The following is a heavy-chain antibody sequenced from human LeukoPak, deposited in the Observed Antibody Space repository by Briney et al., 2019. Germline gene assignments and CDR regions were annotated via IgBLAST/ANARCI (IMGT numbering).Heavy chain of an antibody. Sequence: SSVRLSCTAFRGTLSRYVIIWVRQAPGQGVEWMGGSLPIFGTANIAQKFQARVTITTDESTSTAYMQLSSLRSEDTAVYYCARGAYCSSTSCSYWYFDLWGRGTLVTVSS. CDR1: RGTLSRYV. CDR2: SLPIFGTA. D-gene: IGHD2-2*01. V-gene: IGHV1-69*05. CDR3: ARGAYCSSTSCSYWYFDL. J-gene: IGHJ2*01.